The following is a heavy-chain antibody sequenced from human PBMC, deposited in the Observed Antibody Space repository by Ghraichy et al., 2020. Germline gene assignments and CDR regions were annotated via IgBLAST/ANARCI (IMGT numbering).Heavy chain of an antibody. CDR1: GYTFTSYY. D-gene: IGHD3-22*01. CDR3: ATSNYYDSSGYKDDAFDI. J-gene: IGHJ3*02. Sequence: ASVKVSCKASGYTFTSYYMHWVRQAPGQGLEWMGIINPSGGSTSYAQKFQGRVTMTRDTSTSTVYMELSSLRSEDTAVYYCATSNYYDSSGYKDDAFDIWGQGTMVTVSS. V-gene: IGHV1-46*01. CDR2: INPSGGST.